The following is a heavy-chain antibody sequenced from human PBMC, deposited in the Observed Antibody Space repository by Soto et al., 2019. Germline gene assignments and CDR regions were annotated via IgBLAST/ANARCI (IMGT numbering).Heavy chain of an antibody. V-gene: IGHV1-3*01. CDR1: GYTFTSYA. CDR2: INAGNGNT. Sequence: ASVKVSCKASGYTFTSYAIHWVRQAPGQRLEWMGWINAGNGNTKYSQKFQGRVTITRDTSASTAYMELSSLRSEDTAVYYCARVIGGLYYFDYWGQGTLVTV. J-gene: IGHJ4*02. CDR3: ARVIGGLYYFDY. D-gene: IGHD3-16*01.